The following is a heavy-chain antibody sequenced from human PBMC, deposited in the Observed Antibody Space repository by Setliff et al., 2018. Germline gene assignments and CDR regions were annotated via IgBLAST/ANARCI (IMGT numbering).Heavy chain of an antibody. CDR2: ISPYSGNT. CDR3: SRLVRYCTRTSCQRLSGDDY. Sequence: ASVKVSCKTSGYTFTIYYIHWVRQAPGQGLEWMGWISPYSGNTYYAPKFQGRITMTTDTSTTTAYMELKSLRSDDTAIYYCSRLVRYCTRTSCQRLSGDDYWGQGAPVTVSS. V-gene: IGHV1-18*04. J-gene: IGHJ4*02. D-gene: IGHD2-2*01. CDR1: GYTFTIYY.